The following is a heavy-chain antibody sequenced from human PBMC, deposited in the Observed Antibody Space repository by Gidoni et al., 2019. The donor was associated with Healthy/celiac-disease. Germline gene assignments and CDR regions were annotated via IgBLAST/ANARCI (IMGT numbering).Heavy chain of an antibody. J-gene: IGHJ6*02. D-gene: IGHD3-10*01. Sequence: QVQLVESGGGVVQPGRSLRLSCAASGFTFSSYAMHWVRQAPGKGLEWVAVISYDGSNKYYADSVKGRFTISRDNSKNTLYLQMNSLRAEDTAVYYCARVVTMVRGVTGYYYYYGMDVWGQGTTVTVSS. CDR1: GFTFSSYA. CDR2: ISYDGSNK. CDR3: ARVVTMVRGVTGYYYYYGMDV. V-gene: IGHV3-30*01.